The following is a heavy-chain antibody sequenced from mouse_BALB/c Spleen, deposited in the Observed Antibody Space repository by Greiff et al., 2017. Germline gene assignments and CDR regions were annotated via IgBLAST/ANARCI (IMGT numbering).Heavy chain of an antibody. CDR3: TRYGPAWFAY. CDR2: IYPSDSYT. Sequence: VQLQQPGAELVRPGASVKLSCKASGYTFTSYWINWVKQRPGQGLEWIGNIYPSDSYTNYNQKFKDKATLTVDKSSSTAYMQLSSPTSEDSAVYYCTRYGPAWFAYWGQGTLVTVSA. D-gene: IGHD1-1*02. J-gene: IGHJ3*01. CDR1: GYTFTSYW. V-gene: IGHV1-69*02.